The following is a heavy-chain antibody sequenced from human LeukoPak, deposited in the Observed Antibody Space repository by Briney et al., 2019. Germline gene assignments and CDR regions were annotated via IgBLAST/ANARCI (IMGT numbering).Heavy chain of an antibody. CDR2: IKPDGSER. CDR3: ARGRGVDY. CDR1: GFTFSGYW. Sequence: GGSLRLSCAASGFTFSGYWTSWVRQAPGKGLEWVANIKPDGSERYYVDSVKGRFTISRDNAKNSLYLQMDSLRAEDTAVYYCARGRGVDYWGRGTLVTVSS. V-gene: IGHV3-7*01. D-gene: IGHD5-24*01. J-gene: IGHJ4*02.